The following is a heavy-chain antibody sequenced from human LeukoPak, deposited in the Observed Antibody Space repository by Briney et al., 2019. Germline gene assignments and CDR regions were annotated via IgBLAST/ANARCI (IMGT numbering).Heavy chain of an antibody. CDR3: ARVRGYSYGARDAFDI. CDR1: RFNFTDNY. CDR2: ISSRGRTI. J-gene: IGHJ3*02. V-gene: IGHV3-11*01. Sequence: RGALRHSRAASRFNFTDNYMSWIPQAPGKRLEWVSYISSRGRTIYYTDPVRGRFTISRDNAKNSLYLQMNSLRAADTAVYFCARVRGYSYGARDAFDIWGQGTMVTVSS. D-gene: IGHD5-18*01.